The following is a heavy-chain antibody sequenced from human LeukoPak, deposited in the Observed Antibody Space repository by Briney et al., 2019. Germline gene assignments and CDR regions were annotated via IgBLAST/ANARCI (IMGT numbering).Heavy chain of an antibody. CDR3: ARKQSSYDFWSGFYYYYGMDV. CDR1: GYTLTSYD. Sequence: ASVKVSCKASGYTLTSYDINWVRQATGQGLEWMGWMNPNSGNTGYAQKFQGRVTMTRNTSISTAYMELSSLRSEDTAVYYCARKQSSYDFWSGFYYYYGMDVWGQGTTVTVSS. CDR2: MNPNSGNT. J-gene: IGHJ6*02. D-gene: IGHD3-3*01. V-gene: IGHV1-8*01.